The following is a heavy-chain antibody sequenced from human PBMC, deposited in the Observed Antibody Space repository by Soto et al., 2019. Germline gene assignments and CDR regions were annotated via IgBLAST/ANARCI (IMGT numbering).Heavy chain of an antibody. J-gene: IGHJ4*02. Sequence: EVQLVESGGGLIQPGGSLSLSCVASGVIGSSNQMSWVRQAPGKGLEWVSVIYSGHTTYYADSVEGRFTISSDDSKNTWYLQTNSLRVEDTAVYYCVRGPSDHKLRLVEWPYGDYWGQGALVTVSS. CDR2: IYSGHTT. CDR1: GVIGSSNQ. V-gene: IGHV3-53*01. D-gene: IGHD3-3*01. CDR3: VRGPSDHKLRLVEWPYGDY.